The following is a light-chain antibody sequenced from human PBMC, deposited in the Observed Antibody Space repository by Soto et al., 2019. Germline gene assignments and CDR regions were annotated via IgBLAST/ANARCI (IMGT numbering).Light chain of an antibody. CDR1: SSDIGDYDY. Sequence: QSVLTQPPSASGTPGQRVTISCTGSSSDIGDYDYVSWYQQHPGKAPKVLISEVSNRPSGVSNRFSGSKSGNTASLPIPGLQAEDEADYYCNSSATGNTRVFGTGTKVTVL. CDR2: EVS. J-gene: IGLJ1*01. CDR3: NSSATGNTRV. V-gene: IGLV2-14*01.